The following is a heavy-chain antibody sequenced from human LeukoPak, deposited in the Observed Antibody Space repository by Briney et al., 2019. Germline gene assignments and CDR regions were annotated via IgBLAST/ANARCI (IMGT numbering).Heavy chain of an antibody. D-gene: IGHD2-15*01. CDR2: INSDGSST. Sequence: GGSPRLFCAASGFTFSSYWMHWVRQAPGKGLVWVSRINSDGSSTSYADSVKGRFTISRDNAKNTLYLQMNSLRAEDTAVYYCARLDVAATPGHYYYYYMDVWGKGTTVTVSS. CDR1: GFTFSSYW. V-gene: IGHV3-74*01. J-gene: IGHJ6*03. CDR3: ARLDVAATPGHYYYYYMDV.